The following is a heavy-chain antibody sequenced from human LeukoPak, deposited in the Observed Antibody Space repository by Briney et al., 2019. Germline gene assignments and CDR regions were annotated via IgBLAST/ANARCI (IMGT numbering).Heavy chain of an antibody. Sequence: GGSLRLSCAASGFTFDDYAMHWVRRAPGKGLEWVSLISWDGGSSYYADSVKGRFTISRDNSKNSLYLQMNSLRAEDTALYYCAKDRADSGSYSYFDYWGQGTLVTVSS. D-gene: IGHD1-26*01. CDR1: GFTFDDYA. CDR2: ISWDGGSS. CDR3: AKDRADSGSYSYFDY. J-gene: IGHJ4*02. V-gene: IGHV3-43D*03.